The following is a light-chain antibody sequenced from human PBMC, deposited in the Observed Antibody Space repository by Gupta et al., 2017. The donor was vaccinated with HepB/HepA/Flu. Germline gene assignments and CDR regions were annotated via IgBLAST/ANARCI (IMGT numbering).Light chain of an antibody. CDR3: QQRDNWPPYT. Sequence: IVLTQSPATLSLSPGEGATLSCRASQSVSNQLAWYQQKPGRAPRLLIYDASTRATGIPARFSGSGSGTDFTLAISSLEPEDFAVYYCQQRDNWPPYTFGQGTKLEI. J-gene: IGKJ2*01. CDR2: DAS. V-gene: IGKV3-11*01. CDR1: QSVSNQ.